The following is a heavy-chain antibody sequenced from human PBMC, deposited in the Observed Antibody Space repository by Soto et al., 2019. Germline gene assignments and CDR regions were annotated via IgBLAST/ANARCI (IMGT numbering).Heavy chain of an antibody. D-gene: IGHD2-15*01. CDR2: ISYDGSNK. CDR3: AKGQLLGYCSGGSCYRAPFDY. Sequence: QVQLVESGGGVVQPGRSLRLSCAASGFTFSSYGMHWVRQAPGKGLEWVAVISYDGSNKYYADSVKGRFTISRDNSKNTLYLQMNSLRAEDTAVYYCAKGQLLGYCSGGSCYRAPFDYWGQGTLVTVPS. CDR1: GFTFSSYG. V-gene: IGHV3-30*18. J-gene: IGHJ4*02.